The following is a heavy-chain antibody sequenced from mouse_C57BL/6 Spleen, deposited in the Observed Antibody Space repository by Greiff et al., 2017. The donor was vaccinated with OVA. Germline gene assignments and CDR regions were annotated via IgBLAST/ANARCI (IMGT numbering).Heavy chain of an antibody. CDR1: GYAFSSYW. Sequence: QVQLKESGAELVKPGASVKISCKASGYAFSSYWMNWVKQRPGKGLEWIGQIYPGDGDTNYNGKFKGKATLTADKSSSTAYMQLSSLTSEDSAVYFCARWGDGYYGWYFDVWGTGTTVTVSS. CDR3: ARWGDGYYGWYFDV. CDR2: IYPGDGDT. V-gene: IGHV1-80*01. J-gene: IGHJ1*03. D-gene: IGHD2-3*01.